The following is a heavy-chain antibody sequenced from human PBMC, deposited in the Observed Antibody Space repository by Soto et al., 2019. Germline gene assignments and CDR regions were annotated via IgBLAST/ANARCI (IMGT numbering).Heavy chain of an antibody. D-gene: IGHD5-18*01. V-gene: IGHV3-23*01. CDR1: GFTFSSYA. CDR2: ISGSGGST. Sequence: GGSLRLSCAASGFTFSSYAMSWVRQAPGKGLEWVSAISGSGGSTYYADSVKGRFTISRDNSKNTLYLQMNSLRAEDTAVYYCAKDQMGYSYGPLDYWGQGTLVTVSS. CDR3: AKDQMGYSYGPLDY. J-gene: IGHJ4*02.